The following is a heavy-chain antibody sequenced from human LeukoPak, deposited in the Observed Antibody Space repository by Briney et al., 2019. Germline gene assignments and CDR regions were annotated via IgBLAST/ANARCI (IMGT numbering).Heavy chain of an antibody. D-gene: IGHD6-19*01. CDR2: IKYDGSDI. Sequence: KTGGSLRLSCAASGFVFSTYWMSWVRQAPGKGLEWVANIKYDGSDIFYADSVKGRSTISRDNTRESLFLQMNSLRAGDTAVYYCAREAGHGMDVWGQGTTVTVSS. J-gene: IGHJ6*02. CDR3: AREAGHGMDV. CDR1: GFVFSTYW. V-gene: IGHV3-7*01.